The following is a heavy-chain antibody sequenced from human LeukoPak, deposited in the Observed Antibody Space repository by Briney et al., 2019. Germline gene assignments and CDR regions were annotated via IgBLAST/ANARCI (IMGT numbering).Heavy chain of an antibody. CDR2: INAGNGNT. J-gene: IGHJ2*01. Sequence: ASVKVSCKASGYTFTSYAMHWVRQAPGQRLEWMGWINAGNGNTKYSQKFQGRVTITRDTSASTACMELSSLRSEDTAVYYCARPIGYSSGGFDLWGRGTLVTVSS. CDR3: ARPIGYSSGGFDL. D-gene: IGHD6-19*01. V-gene: IGHV1-3*01. CDR1: GYTFTSYA.